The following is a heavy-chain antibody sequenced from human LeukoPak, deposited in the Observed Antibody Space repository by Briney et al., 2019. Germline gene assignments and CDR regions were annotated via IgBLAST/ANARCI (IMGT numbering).Heavy chain of an antibody. CDR2: INPNSGGT. J-gene: IGHJ4*02. V-gene: IGHV1-2*02. Sequence: GASVKVSCKASGYTFTNYYIHWVRQAPGQGLEWMGWINPNSGGTNYAQKFQGRVTMTRDTSISTAYMELSRLRSDDTAVYYCARAITMIVVVMGYWGQGTLVTVSS. D-gene: IGHD3-22*01. CDR3: ARAITMIVVVMGY. CDR1: GYTFTNYY.